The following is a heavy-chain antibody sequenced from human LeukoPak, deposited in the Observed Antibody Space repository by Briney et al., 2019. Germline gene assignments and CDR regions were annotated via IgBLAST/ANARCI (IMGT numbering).Heavy chain of an antibody. CDR1: GDSITSGSYY. CDR2: IYASGIS. Sequence: SETLSLTCTVSGDSITSGSYYWSWIRQPAGKGLEWIGRIYASGISNYNPSLKSRVTMSIDTSKNQFSLNLGSVTATVTAIYYCAREFDSWGQGTLVTVSS. J-gene: IGHJ4*02. CDR3: AREFDS. V-gene: IGHV4-61*02.